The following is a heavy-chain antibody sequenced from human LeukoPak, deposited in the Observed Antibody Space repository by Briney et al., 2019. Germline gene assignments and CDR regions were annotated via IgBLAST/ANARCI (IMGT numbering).Heavy chain of an antibody. Sequence: ASVKVSCKASGYTFTSYGISWVRQAPGQGLEWMGWISAYNGNTNYAQKLQGRVTMTTDTSTSTAYMELRSLRSDDTAVYYCSCSGSYHYYYYYMDVWGKGTTVTISS. CDR3: SCSGSYHYYYYYMDV. CDR1: GYTFTSYG. D-gene: IGHD3-10*02. CDR2: ISAYNGNT. J-gene: IGHJ6*03. V-gene: IGHV1-18*01.